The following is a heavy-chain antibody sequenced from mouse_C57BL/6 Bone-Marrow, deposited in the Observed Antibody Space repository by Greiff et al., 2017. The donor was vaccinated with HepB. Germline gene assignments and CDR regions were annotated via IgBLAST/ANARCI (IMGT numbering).Heavy chain of an antibody. V-gene: IGHV1-82*01. CDR3: ASPVVAPYFDY. J-gene: IGHJ2*01. CDR1: GYAFSSSW. D-gene: IGHD1-1*01. Sequence: VQLQQSGPELVKPGASVKIPCKASGYAFSSSWMNWVKQRPGKGLEWIGRIYPGDGDTNYNGKFKGKATLTADKSSSTAYMQLSSLTSEDSAVYFCASPVVAPYFDYWGQGTTLTVSS. CDR2: IYPGDGDT.